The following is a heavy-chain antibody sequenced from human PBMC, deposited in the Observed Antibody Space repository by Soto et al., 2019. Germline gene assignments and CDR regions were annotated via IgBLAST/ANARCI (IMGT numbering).Heavy chain of an antibody. Sequence: PGGSLRLSCEVSGFTFSTYDMNWVRQAPGKGLEWVSGVSGSGGRTHYADSVKGRFTISRDNSKNTLYLQMDSLRAEDTAVYYCVKEPTATVQCDSWGQGTLVTVSS. CDR1: GFTFSTYD. D-gene: IGHD1-1*01. CDR3: VKEPTATVQCDS. J-gene: IGHJ4*02. V-gene: IGHV3-23*01. CDR2: VSGSGGRT.